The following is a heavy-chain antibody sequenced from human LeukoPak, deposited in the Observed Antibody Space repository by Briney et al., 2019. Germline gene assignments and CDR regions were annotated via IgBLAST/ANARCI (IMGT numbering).Heavy chain of an antibody. D-gene: IGHD3-10*01. Sequence: SETLSLTCAVYGGSFSGYYWSWIRQPPGKGLEWIGEINHSGSTNYNPSLKSRVTISVDTSKNQFSLKLSSVTAADTAVYYCARVPWDNMVRGPFDPWGQGTLVTVSS. V-gene: IGHV4-34*01. CDR2: INHSGST. CDR3: ARVPWDNMVRGPFDP. J-gene: IGHJ5*02. CDR1: GGSFSGYY.